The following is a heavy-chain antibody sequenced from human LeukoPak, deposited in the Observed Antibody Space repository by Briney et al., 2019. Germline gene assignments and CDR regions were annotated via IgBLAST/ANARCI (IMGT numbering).Heavy chain of an antibody. J-gene: IGHJ3*02. CDR2: TNGDGSST. V-gene: IGHV3-74*01. D-gene: IGHD6-13*01. CDR3: ASTLHIAAAGNTRNNAFDI. Sequence: GESLRLSCAASGFTLSSYWMHWVRQAPGKGLVWVSCTNGDGSSTKYADSVKGRFTISRDNSKNTLYLQMNSLRAEDTAVYYCASTLHIAAAGNTRNNAFDIWGQGTMVTVSS. CDR1: GFTLSSYW.